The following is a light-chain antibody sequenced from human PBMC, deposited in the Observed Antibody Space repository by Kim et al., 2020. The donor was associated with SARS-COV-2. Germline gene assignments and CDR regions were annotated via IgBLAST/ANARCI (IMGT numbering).Light chain of an antibody. Sequence: SPGERATLASRASQTMKNRLVWYQQKPGQAPRLLIYDATTRAPGIPARFIGSGSETDFTLTISSLQSEDFAVYYCQQSNDWPPLTFGQGTKVDIK. J-gene: IGKJ1*01. CDR1: QTMKNR. V-gene: IGKV3-15*01. CDR2: DAT. CDR3: QQSNDWPPLT.